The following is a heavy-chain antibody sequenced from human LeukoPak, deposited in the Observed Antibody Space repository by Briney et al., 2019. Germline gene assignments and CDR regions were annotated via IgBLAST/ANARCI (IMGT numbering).Heavy chain of an antibody. CDR1: GFTFGDYA. J-gene: IGHJ4*02. Sequence: GGSLRLSCTASGFTFGDYAMSWFRQAPGKGLEWVGFIRSKAYGGTTVYAASVKGRFTISRDDSKSIAYLQMNSLKTEDTAVYYCTRDLGYSSGWSFDYWGQGTLVTVSS. D-gene: IGHD6-19*01. V-gene: IGHV3-49*03. CDR3: TRDLGYSSGWSFDY. CDR2: IRSKAYGGTT.